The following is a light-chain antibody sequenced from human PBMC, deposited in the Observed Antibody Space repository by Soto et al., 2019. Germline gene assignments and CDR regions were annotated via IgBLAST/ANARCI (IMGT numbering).Light chain of an antibody. Sequence: QSVLTQPRSVSGSPGQSVTISCTGTSSDVGGYNYVSWYQQHPGKAPKLMTYDVSKRPSGVPDRFSGSKSGNTASLTISGLQAEDEADYYCCSYAGSSIPYVFGTGTKLTVL. V-gene: IGLV2-11*01. J-gene: IGLJ1*01. CDR2: DVS. CDR3: CSYAGSSIPYV. CDR1: SSDVGGYNY.